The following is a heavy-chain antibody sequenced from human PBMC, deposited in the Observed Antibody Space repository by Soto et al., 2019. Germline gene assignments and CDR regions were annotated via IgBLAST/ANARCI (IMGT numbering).Heavy chain of an antibody. CDR1: GFTFSSYA. V-gene: IGHV3-30-3*01. CDR2: ISYDGSNK. J-gene: IGHJ6*02. D-gene: IGHD2-2*01. Sequence: GGSLRLSCAASGFTFSSYAMHWVRQAPGKGLEWVAVISYDGSNKYYADSVKGRFTISRDNSKNTLYLQMNSLRAEDTAVYYCSTCISTSCYLKWVSYGMDVWGQGTMVTVSS. CDR3: STCISTSCYLKWVSYGMDV.